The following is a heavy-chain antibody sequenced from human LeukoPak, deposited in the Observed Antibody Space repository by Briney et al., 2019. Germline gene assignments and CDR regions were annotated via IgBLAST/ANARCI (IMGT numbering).Heavy chain of an antibody. V-gene: IGHV3-23*01. D-gene: IGHD6-19*01. Sequence: GGSLRLSCAVSEFTFSNHVMNWVRQAPGKGLEWVSGISGSGRSTHYADSVKGRFTISRDNSRNTLYLQMNSLRAEDTAVYYCAKDKSSSSGWYYFDYWGQGTLVTVSS. CDR1: EFTFSNHV. J-gene: IGHJ4*02. CDR3: AKDKSSSSGWYYFDY. CDR2: ISGSGRST.